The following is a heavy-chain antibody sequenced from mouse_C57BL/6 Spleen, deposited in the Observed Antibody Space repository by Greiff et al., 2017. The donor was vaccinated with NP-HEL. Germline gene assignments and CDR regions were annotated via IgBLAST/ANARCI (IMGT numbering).Heavy chain of an antibody. CDR2: TFYSGIT. V-gene: IGHV3-3*01. CDR3: ARAEGETGFYAMDY. Sequence: VQLKESGPSLVRPSQSLSLTCTVTGFSINSDCYWIWIRQFPGNKLEYIGYTFYSGITYYNPSLESRTYITRDTSKNQFSLKLSSVTTEDTATYYCARAEGETGFYAMDYWGQGTSVTVSS. D-gene: IGHD4-1*01. J-gene: IGHJ4*01. CDR1: GFSINSDCY.